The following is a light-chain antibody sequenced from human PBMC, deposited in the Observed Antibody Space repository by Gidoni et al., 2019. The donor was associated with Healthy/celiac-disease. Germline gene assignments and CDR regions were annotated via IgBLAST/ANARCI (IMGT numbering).Light chain of an antibody. CDR1: QSVSSSY. V-gene: IGKV3-20*01. Sequence: EIGLTQSKGTLSLSPGERATLSCRASQSVSSSYLAWYQQQPGQAPRLLIYGASSRATGIPDRFSGSGSGTDFTLTISRLEPEDFAVFYCQQYGSSPWTFGQGTKVEIK. CDR3: QQYGSSPWT. CDR2: GAS. J-gene: IGKJ1*01.